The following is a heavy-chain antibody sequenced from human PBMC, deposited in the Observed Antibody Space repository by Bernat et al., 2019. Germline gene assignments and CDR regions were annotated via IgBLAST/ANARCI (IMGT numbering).Heavy chain of an antibody. Sequence: EVQLVESGGGFVQSGGSLRPSCAASGFSFSSYAMYWVRQAPGKGWEWVSAISGSGDSTYYADSVKGRFSISRDSSKNTLYLQLNSLRAEDTAIFYCARDVGPTVMVQGVISPWGQGTLVTVSS. V-gene: IGHV3-23*04. CDR2: ISGSGDST. D-gene: IGHD3-10*01. CDR1: GFSFSSYA. CDR3: ARDVGPTVMVQGVISP. J-gene: IGHJ5*02.